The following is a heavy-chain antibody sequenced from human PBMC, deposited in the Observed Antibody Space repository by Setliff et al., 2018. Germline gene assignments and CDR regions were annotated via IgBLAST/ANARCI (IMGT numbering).Heavy chain of an antibody. CDR1: GGMSGTYS. D-gene: IGHD2-15*01. CDR2: VIPIFGTP. CDR3: ARDGAYCSGGSCYSFDY. V-gene: IGHV1-69*13. Sequence: GASVNVSCKASGGMSGTYSISWVRQAPGQGLEWMGAVIPIFGTPNYAQKFQDRVTITAGVSTSTAYMELSSLRSDDTAVYYCARDGAYCSGGSCYSFDYWGQGTPVTVSS. J-gene: IGHJ4*02.